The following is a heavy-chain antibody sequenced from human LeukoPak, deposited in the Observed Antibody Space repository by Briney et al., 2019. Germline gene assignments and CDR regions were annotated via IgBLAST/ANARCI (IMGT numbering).Heavy chain of an antibody. V-gene: IGHV1-46*01. J-gene: IGHJ4*02. CDR3: ARGGKGNAGGYNQALDY. D-gene: IGHD5-24*01. CDR2: INPSGGST. Sequence: GASVKVSFEASGYTFTNYYIHWVRQAPGQGLEWMGIINPSGGSTTYAQEFQGRVTMTRDTSTSTVYMELSSLRSEDTAVYYCARGGKGNAGGYNQALDYWGQGTLVTVSS. CDR1: GYTFTNYY.